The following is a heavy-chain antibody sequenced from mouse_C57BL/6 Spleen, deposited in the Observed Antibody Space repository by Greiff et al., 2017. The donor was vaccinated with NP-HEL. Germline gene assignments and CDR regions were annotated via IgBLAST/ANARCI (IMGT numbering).Heavy chain of an antibody. J-gene: IGHJ2*01. V-gene: IGHV1-82*01. D-gene: IGHD1-1*01. CDR2: IYPGDGDT. Sequence: VKLMESGPELVKPGASVKISCKASGYAFSSSWMNWVKQRPGKGLEWIGRIYPGDGDTNYNGKFKGKATLTADKSSSTAYMQLSSLTSEDSAVYFCARSGTTVVATGYFDYWGQGTTLTVSS. CDR1: GYAFSSSW. CDR3: ARSGTTVVATGYFDY.